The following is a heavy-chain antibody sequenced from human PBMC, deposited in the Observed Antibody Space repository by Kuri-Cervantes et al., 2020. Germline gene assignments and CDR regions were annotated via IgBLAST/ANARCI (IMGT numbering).Heavy chain of an antibody. Sequence: GESLKISCAASGFTFSSYAMSWVRQAPGKGLEWVSYISRSWSPIYYADSVKGRFTISRDNGNNLLYLQMNSLRDEDSAVYYCVRDPDSGGGSDYWGQGTLVTVSS. D-gene: IGHD2-15*01. V-gene: IGHV3-48*02. CDR1: GFTFSSYA. J-gene: IGHJ4*02. CDR2: ISRSWSPI. CDR3: VRDPDSGGGSDY.